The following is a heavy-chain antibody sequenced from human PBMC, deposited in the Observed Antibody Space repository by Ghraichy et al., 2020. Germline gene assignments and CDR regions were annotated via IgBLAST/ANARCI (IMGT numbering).Heavy chain of an antibody. CDR1: GFSFSNYS. CDR2: ISSSSSYI. D-gene: IGHD3-3*01. CDR3: ARVSYDFWSGSQDYYYYYSMDV. V-gene: IGHV3-21*01. J-gene: IGHJ6*02. Sequence: GGSLRLSCAASGFSFSNYSMNWVRQAPGKGLEWVSSISSSSSYIYYADSVKGRFTISRDNAKSSLYLQMNSLRAEDTAVYYCARVSYDFWSGSQDYYYYYSMDVWGQGTTVTVSS.